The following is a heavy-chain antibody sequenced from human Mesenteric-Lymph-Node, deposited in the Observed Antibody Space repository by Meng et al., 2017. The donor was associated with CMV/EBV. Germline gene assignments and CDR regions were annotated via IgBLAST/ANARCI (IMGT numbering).Heavy chain of an antibody. CDR2: ISAYNGNT. Sequence: ASVTVSCKASGYTFTSYGISWVRQAPGQGLEWMGWISAYNGNTNYAQKLQGRVTMTTDTSTSTAYMELRSLRSDDTAVYYCARDRIVVVPASAFDIWGQGTMVTVSS. CDR1: GYTFTSYG. D-gene: IGHD2-2*01. V-gene: IGHV1-18*01. J-gene: IGHJ3*02. CDR3: ARDRIVVVPASAFDI.